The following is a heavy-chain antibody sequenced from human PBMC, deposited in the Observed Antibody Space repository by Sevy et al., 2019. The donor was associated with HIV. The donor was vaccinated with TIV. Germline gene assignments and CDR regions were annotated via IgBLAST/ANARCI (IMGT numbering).Heavy chain of an antibody. V-gene: IGHV3-11*06. Sequence: GGSLRLSCAASRFTFSDYYMSWIRQAPGKGLEWVSDISSGSSYTNYADSVKGRFTISRDNAKNSLYLQMNSLRAKDTAVYYCARDRRNFGGQYFDYWGQGTLVTVSS. CDR3: ARDRRNFGGQYFDY. CDR1: RFTFSDYY. J-gene: IGHJ4*02. D-gene: IGHD4-17*01. CDR2: ISSGSSYT.